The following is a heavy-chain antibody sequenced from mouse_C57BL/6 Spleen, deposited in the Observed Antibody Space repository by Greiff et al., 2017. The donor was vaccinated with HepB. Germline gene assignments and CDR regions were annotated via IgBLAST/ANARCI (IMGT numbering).Heavy chain of an antibody. CDR3: ARYYDYDWYFGV. Sequence: QVQLQQPGAELVRPGSSVKLSCKASGYTFTSYWMHWVKQRPIQGLEWIGNIDPSDSETHYNQKFKDKATLTVDKSSSTAYMQLSSLTSEDSAVYYCARYYDYDWYFGVGGTGTTVTVST. CDR1: GYTFTSYW. V-gene: IGHV1-52*01. D-gene: IGHD2-4*01. J-gene: IGHJ1*03. CDR2: IDPSDSET.